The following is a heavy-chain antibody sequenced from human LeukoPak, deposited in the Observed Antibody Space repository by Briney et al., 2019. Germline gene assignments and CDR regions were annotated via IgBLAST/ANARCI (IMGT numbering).Heavy chain of an antibody. D-gene: IGHD3-10*01. Sequence: GGSLRLSCAASGFTFSSYWMHWVRQAPGKGLVWVSRINSDGSSTSYADSVKGRFTISRDNAKNTLYLQMNSLGAEDTAVYYCARDRSIGITTADRSFEYWGQGILVSVSS. J-gene: IGHJ4*02. CDR3: ARDRSIGITTADRSFEY. V-gene: IGHV3-74*01. CDR2: INSDGSST. CDR1: GFTFSSYW.